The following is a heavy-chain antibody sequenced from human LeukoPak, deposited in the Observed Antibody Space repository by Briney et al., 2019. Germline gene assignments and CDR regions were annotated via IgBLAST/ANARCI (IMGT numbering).Heavy chain of an antibody. CDR1: GFTFDEYA. D-gene: IGHD3/OR15-3a*01. V-gene: IGHV3-9*01. CDR2: ISWNSGLI. J-gene: IGHJ4*02. CDR3: AKVGIFGLVTYYFDY. Sequence: PGGSLRLSCAVSGFTFDEYAMHWVRQAPGKGLEWVSGISWNSGLIDYADSAKGRFTISRDSAKNSLYLQMNSLKAEDTAFYYCAKVGIFGLVTYYFDYWGQGTLVTVSS.